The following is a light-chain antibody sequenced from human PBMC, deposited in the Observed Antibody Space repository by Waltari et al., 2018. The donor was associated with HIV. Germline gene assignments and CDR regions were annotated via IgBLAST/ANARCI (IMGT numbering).Light chain of an antibody. CDR2: EVS. CDR1: SSAVGGYNL. V-gene: IGLV2-23*02. CDR3: CAYAGSTTYVI. Sequence: QSALTQPASVSGSPGQSITISCTGPSSAVGGYNLVSRYQQHPGKAPKLMIYEVSKRPSGVSNRFSGSKSGNTASLTISGLQAEDEADYYCCAYAGSTTYVIFGGGTKLTVL. J-gene: IGLJ2*01.